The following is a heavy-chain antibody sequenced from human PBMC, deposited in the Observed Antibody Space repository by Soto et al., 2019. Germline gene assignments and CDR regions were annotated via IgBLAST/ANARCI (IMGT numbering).Heavy chain of an antibody. J-gene: IGHJ4*02. CDR2: IYHTGST. CDR1: GGSISSGDYY. D-gene: IGHD3-22*01. Sequence: QVQLQESGPGLVKPSQTLSLTCTVSGGSISSGDYYWSWIRQPPGKGLEWIGEIYHTGSTNYNPSLKSRVTISVDKSKNQFSLKLTSVTAADTAVYYCATYYDSSGYRFDYWGQGTLVTVSS. V-gene: IGHV4-30-4*01. CDR3: ATYYDSSGYRFDY.